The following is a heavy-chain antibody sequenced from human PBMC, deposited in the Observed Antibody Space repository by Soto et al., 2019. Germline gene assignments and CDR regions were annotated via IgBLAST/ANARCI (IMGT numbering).Heavy chain of an antibody. CDR1: GGTFSSYA. V-gene: IGHV1-69*01. D-gene: IGHD3-22*01. CDR2: IIPIFGTA. CDR3: AKSDYYDSSGYPQYFDY. J-gene: IGHJ4*02. Sequence: QVQLVQSGAEVKKPGSSVKVSCKASGGTFSSYAISWVRQAPGQGLEWMGVIIPIFGTANYAQKFQGRVTITADESTSTAYMELSSLRSEDTAVYYCAKSDYYDSSGYPQYFDYWGQGTLVTVSS.